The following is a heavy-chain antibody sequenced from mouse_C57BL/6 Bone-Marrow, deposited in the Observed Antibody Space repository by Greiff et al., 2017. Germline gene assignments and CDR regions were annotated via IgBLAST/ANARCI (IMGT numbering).Heavy chain of an antibody. Sequence: QVQLQQPGAELVKPGASVKLSCKASGYTFTSYWMHWVKQRPGQGLEWIGDIYPGSGSTNYNEKFKSKATLTVDTSSSTAYMQLSSLTSEDSAVYYCARTGSSLYYAMDYWGQGTSVTVSS. CDR3: ARTGSSLYYAMDY. CDR2: IYPGSGST. J-gene: IGHJ4*01. V-gene: IGHV1-55*01. CDR1: GYTFTSYW. D-gene: IGHD1-1*01.